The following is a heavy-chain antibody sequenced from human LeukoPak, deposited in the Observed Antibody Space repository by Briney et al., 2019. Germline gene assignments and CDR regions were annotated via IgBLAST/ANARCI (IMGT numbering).Heavy chain of an antibody. D-gene: IGHD4-11*01. CDR3: ARENPQTVHYNNWFDP. CDR1: GFTFSSYG. CDR2: IWYDGSNK. Sequence: PGGSLRLSCAASGFTFSSYGMHWVRQAPGKGLEWVAVIWYDGSNKYYADSVKGRFTISRDNSKNTLYLQMNSLRAEDTAVYYCARENPQTVHYNNWFDPWGQGTLVTVSS. J-gene: IGHJ5*02. V-gene: IGHV3-33*01.